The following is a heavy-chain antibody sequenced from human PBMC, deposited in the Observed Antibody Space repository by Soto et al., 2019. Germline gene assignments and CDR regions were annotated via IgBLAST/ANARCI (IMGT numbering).Heavy chain of an antibody. J-gene: IGHJ4*02. CDR1: GFTFSSSS. CDR3: ARGMVRDY. D-gene: IGHD3-10*01. Sequence: GGSLRLSCAVSGFTFSSSSMSWVRQAPGKGLEWVSVIYSGGSTYYADSVKGRFTISRDNSKNTQYLQMNSLRAEDTAVYYCARGMVRDYWGQGTLVTVSS. CDR2: IYSGGST. V-gene: IGHV3-66*01.